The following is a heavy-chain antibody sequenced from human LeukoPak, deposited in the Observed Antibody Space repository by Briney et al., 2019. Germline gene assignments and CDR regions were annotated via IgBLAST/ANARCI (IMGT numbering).Heavy chain of an antibody. CDR2: ISWNSGSI. Sequence: GGSLRLSCAASGFTFDDYAVHWVRQAPGKGLEWVSGISWNSGSIGYADSVKGRFTISRDNAKNSLYLQMNSLRAEDTALYYCAKDLAAAKVFDYWDQGTLVTVSS. D-gene: IGHD6-13*01. V-gene: IGHV3-9*01. CDR3: AKDLAAAKVFDY. CDR1: GFTFDDYA. J-gene: IGHJ4*02.